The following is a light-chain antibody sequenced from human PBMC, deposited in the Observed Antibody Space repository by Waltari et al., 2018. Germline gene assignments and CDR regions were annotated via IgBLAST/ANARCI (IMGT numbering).Light chain of an antibody. CDR3: QQYNSYPWT. CDR2: AAS. Sequence: DIQMTQSPSSLSASVGDRVTITCRASRGISNYLAWFQQKPGKVPKSLIYAASSLQSGVPSKFSGSGSGTDFTLTISSLQPEDFATYYCQQYNSYPWTFGQGTKVEIK. J-gene: IGKJ1*01. CDR1: RGISNY. V-gene: IGKV1-16*02.